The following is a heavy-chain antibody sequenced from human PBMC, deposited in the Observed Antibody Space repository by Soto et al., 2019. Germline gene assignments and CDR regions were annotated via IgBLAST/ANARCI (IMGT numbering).Heavy chain of an antibody. Sequence: SETLSLTCTVSGGSISSYYWSWIRQPPGKGLEWIGYIYFRGTTNYNPSLKSRATMSVDTSKNQFSLKLSSVTAADTAVYYCARRYVSSFDYWGQGLQVTVSS. J-gene: IGHJ4*02. D-gene: IGHD3-16*01. CDR3: ARRYVSSFDY. V-gene: IGHV4-59*08. CDR1: GGSISSYY. CDR2: IYFRGTT.